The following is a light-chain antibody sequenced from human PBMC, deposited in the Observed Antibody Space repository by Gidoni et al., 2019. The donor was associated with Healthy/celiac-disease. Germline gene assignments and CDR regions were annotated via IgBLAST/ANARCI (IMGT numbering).Light chain of an antibody. CDR1: SLRINY. V-gene: IGLV3-19*01. CDR2: GKK. J-gene: IGLJ1*01. Sequence: SELTQDSAVSVALGPTVRITCQGNSLRINYASWYQQKPVQAPVLVIYGKKNRPSGIPDRFSGSSSGNTASLTNTGAQAEEEADYCCNSRESRGNRVFGTGTKVTV. CDR3: NSRESRGNRV.